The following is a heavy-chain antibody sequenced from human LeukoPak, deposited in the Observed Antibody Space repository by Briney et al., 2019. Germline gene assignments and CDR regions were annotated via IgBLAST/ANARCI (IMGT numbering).Heavy chain of an antibody. CDR3: ARCFWSYYYYYGMDV. CDR1: GFTFRNYW. D-gene: IGHD3-3*01. CDR2: IKQDGSEK. Sequence: GGSLRLSCAASGFTFRNYWMSWVRQAPGKGLEWVANIKQDGSEKYYVDSVKGRFTISRDNAKNSLYLQMNSLRAEDTAVYYCARCFWSYYYYYGMDVWGQGTTVTVSS. J-gene: IGHJ6*02. V-gene: IGHV3-7*03.